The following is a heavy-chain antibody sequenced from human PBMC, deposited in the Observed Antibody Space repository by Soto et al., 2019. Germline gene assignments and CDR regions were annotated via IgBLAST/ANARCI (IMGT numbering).Heavy chain of an antibody. CDR2: IIPIFGTA. Sequence: ASVKVSCKASGGTFSSYAISWVRQAPGQGLEWMGGIIPIFGTANYAQKFQGRVTITADESTSTAYMELSSLRSEDTAVYYCARGTYYYDSSAPKPCSYFDHWGRGALVTVSS. CDR1: GGTFSSYA. CDR3: ARGTYYYDSSAPKPCSYFDH. D-gene: IGHD3-22*01. V-gene: IGHV1-69*13. J-gene: IGHJ2*01.